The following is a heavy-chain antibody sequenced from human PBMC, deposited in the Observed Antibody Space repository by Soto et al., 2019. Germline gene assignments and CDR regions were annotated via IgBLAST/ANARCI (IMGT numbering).Heavy chain of an antibody. Sequence: GGSLRLSCAASGFTFSLYSMIWVRQAPGKGLEWVASIASSSSYIYYEDSLKGRFTISRDNAKNSLFLQLDSLRAEDTAVYFCVRARSTDSRPDYWGQGTLVTVSS. CDR1: GFTFSLYS. J-gene: IGHJ4*02. CDR3: VRARSTDSRPDY. V-gene: IGHV3-21*01. CDR2: IASSSSYI. D-gene: IGHD3-22*01.